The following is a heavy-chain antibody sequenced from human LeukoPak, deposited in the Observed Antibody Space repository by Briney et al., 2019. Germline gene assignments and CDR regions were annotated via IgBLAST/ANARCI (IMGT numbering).Heavy chain of an antibody. CDR2: IAYDGSYK. CDR3: AKAERPYGSWRYPN. Sequence: PGGSLRLSCAASGFSFSMYGMHWVREAPGKGLEWVALIAYDGSYKYYAHSVKGRFTISRDNSENTLYLQMNSLRAEDTALCYCAKAERPYGSWRYPNWGQGTMVNVSS. V-gene: IGHV3-30*18. CDR1: GFSFSMYG. J-gene: IGHJ3*01. D-gene: IGHD3-10*01.